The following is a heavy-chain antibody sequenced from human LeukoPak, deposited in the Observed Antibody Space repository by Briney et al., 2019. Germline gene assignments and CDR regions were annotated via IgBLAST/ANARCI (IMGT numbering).Heavy chain of an antibody. J-gene: IGHJ5*02. Sequence: PSETLSLTCTVSGGSISTYYWSWIRQPPGKGLEWIGYMYYSGSTNYNPSLKSRVTISIDTSKNQFSLKLTSVTAADTAVYYCARQWWPDGTIVVVPAAKLDPWGQGTLVTVSS. V-gene: IGHV4-59*01. CDR3: ARQWWPDGTIVVVPAAKLDP. D-gene: IGHD2-2*01. CDR1: GGSISTYY. CDR2: MYYSGST.